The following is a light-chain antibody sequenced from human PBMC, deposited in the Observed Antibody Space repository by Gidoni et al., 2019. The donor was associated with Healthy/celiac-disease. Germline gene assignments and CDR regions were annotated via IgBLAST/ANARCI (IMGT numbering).Light chain of an antibody. Sequence: EIMMTQSPATLSVYPGETATLACRASQSVSSNLAWYQQTPGQAPRLLIYGASTRATGIPARFSGSGSGTEFTLTISSLQSEDFAVYYCQQYSNWPRTFGQGTKVEIK. V-gene: IGKV3-15*01. J-gene: IGKJ1*01. CDR1: QSVSSN. CDR3: QQYSNWPRT. CDR2: GAS.